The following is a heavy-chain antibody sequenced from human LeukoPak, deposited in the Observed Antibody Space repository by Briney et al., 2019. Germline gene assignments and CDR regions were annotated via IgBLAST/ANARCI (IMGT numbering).Heavy chain of an antibody. CDR2: INPSSGGT. J-gene: IGHJ4*02. D-gene: IGHD2-2*01. Sequence: ASVKVSCTASGYTFTGYYMHWVRQAPGQGLEWMGWINPSSGGTNYAQKFQGRGTMTRDTSISTAYMELSRLRSDDTAVYYCARDVGEYCSSVSCYASDYWGQGTLVTVSS. V-gene: IGHV1-2*02. CDR3: ARDVGEYCSSVSCYASDY. CDR1: GYTFTGYY.